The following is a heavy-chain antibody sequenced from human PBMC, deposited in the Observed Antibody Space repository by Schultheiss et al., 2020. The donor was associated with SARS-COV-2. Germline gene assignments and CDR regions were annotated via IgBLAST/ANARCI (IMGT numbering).Heavy chain of an antibody. V-gene: IGHV3-11*06. CDR3: ARVPVAGVDY. Sequence: GGSLRLSCAASGFTFSDYYMSWIRQAPGKGLEWVSAISGTSGDTHFAGSVQGRFSMSRDNSKNTLFLQMNSLRAEDTAVYYCARVPVAGVDYWGQGTLVTVSS. CDR1: GFTFSDYY. CDR2: ISGTSGDT. J-gene: IGHJ4*02. D-gene: IGHD6-19*01.